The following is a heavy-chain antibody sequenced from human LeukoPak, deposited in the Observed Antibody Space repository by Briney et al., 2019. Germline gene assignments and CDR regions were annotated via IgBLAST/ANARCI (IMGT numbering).Heavy chain of an antibody. CDR3: AKVGTTSWYLDY. V-gene: IGHV3-7*01. CDR1: GFTFSSYE. J-gene: IGHJ4*02. D-gene: IGHD2-2*01. CDR2: IKQDGSEK. Sequence: GGSLRLSCAASGFTFSSYEMNWVRQAPGRGLEWVANIKQDGSEKFYVDSVKGRFTISRDNAKNSLYLQMNSLRAEDTAVYYCAKVGTTSWYLDYWGQGILVTVSS.